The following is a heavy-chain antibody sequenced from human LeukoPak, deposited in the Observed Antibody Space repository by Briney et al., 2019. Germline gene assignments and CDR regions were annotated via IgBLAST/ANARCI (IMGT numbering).Heavy chain of an antibody. CDR3: ARRSYGYSVSRY. D-gene: IGHD5-18*01. CDR1: GGSISSYY. V-gene: IGHV4-59*12. J-gene: IGHJ4*02. CDR2: IYYSGST. Sequence: SETLSLTCTVSGGSISSYYWSWIRQPPGKGLEWIGYIYYSGSTNYNPSLKSRVTISVDTSKNQFSPKLSSVTAADTAVYYCARRSYGYSVSRYWGQGTLVTVSS.